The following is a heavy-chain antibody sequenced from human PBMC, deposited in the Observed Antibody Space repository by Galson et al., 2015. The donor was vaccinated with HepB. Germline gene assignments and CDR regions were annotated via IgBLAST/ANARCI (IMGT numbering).Heavy chain of an antibody. D-gene: IGHD6-13*01. CDR3: ARDSSSWYYYYGMDV. Sequence: SLRLSCAASGFTFSSYWMSWVRQAPGKGPEWVANIKQDGSEKYYVDSVKGRFTISRDNAKNSLYLQMNSLRAEDTAVYYCARDSSSWYYYYGMDVWGQGTTVTVSS. CDR1: GFTFSSYW. CDR2: IKQDGSEK. J-gene: IGHJ6*02. V-gene: IGHV3-7*03.